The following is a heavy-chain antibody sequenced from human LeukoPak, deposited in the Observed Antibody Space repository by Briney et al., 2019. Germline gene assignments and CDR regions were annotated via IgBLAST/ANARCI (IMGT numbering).Heavy chain of an antibody. CDR1: GGTFSSYA. D-gene: IGHD2-15*01. V-gene: IGHV1-69*13. J-gene: IGHJ3*02. CDR3: ARADHSIRGSYAFDI. Sequence: GASVKVSCKAFGGTFSSYAISWVRQAPGQGLEWMGGIIPIFGTANYAQKFQGRVTITADESTSTAYMELSSLRSEDTAVYYCARADHSIRGSYAFDIWGQGTMVTVSS. CDR2: IIPIFGTA.